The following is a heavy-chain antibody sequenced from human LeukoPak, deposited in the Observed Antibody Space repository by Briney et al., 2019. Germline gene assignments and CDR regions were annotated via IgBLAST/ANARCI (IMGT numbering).Heavy chain of an antibody. CDR1: GFTVSSNY. CDR2: IYTNDNT. J-gene: IGHJ4*02. V-gene: IGHV3-53*01. CDR3: TREFDY. Sequence: GGSLRLSCAASGFTVSSNYMSWVRQAPGKGLEWVSVIYTNDNTYYADSVKGRFTISRDNSKNTLCLQMNSLRAEDTAMYYCTREFDYWGQGTLVTVSS.